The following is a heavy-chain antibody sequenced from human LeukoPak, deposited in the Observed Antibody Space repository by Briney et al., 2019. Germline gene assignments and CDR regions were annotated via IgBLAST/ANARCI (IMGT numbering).Heavy chain of an antibody. J-gene: IGHJ6*03. Sequence: SETLSLTCTVSGGSISSPSFYWGWVRQPPGKGLEWIANIYYTGSTYYNPSLKSRVTISLDTSKNQFSLKLYSVTAADTAVYYCARVRCSGGSCPYYYYYYYMDVWGKGTTVTVSS. CDR3: ARVRCSGGSCPYYYYYYYMDV. CDR2: IYYTGST. D-gene: IGHD2-15*01. V-gene: IGHV4-39*07. CDR1: GGSISSPSFY.